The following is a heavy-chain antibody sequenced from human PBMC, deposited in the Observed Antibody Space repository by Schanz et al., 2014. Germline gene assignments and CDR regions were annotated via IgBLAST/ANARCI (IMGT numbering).Heavy chain of an antibody. D-gene: IGHD3-10*01. Sequence: EVHLVESGGGLVQPGGSLRLSCAASGITLSSHSFNWVRQAPGKGLEWISYITYNGGTIYYADSVKGRFTISRDNAKNSLYLQMNSLRAEDTAVYYCAKGRFGELSAFDIWGQGTMVTVSS. CDR3: AKGRFGELSAFDI. V-gene: IGHV3-48*01. CDR2: ITYNGGTI. CDR1: GITLSSHS. J-gene: IGHJ3*02.